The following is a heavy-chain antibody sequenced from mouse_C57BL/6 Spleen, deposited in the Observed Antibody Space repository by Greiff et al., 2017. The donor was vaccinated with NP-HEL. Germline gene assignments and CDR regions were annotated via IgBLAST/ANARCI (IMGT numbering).Heavy chain of an antibody. CDR2: IDPSDSET. J-gene: IGHJ4*01. CDR1: GYTFTSYW. Sequence: QVQLQQPGAELVRPGSSVKLSCKASGYTFTSYWMHWVKQRPIQGLEWIGNIDPSDSETHYNQKFKDKATLTVDKSSSTAYMQLSSLTSEDSAVYDCARRANLYAMDYWGQGTSVTVSS. D-gene: IGHD3-1*01. CDR3: ARRANLYAMDY. V-gene: IGHV1-52*01.